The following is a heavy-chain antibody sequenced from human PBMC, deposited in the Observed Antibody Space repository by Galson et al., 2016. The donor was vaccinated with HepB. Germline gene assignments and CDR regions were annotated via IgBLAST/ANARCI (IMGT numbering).Heavy chain of an antibody. J-gene: IGHJ4*02. CDR3: TRTHYSDFKYFDY. D-gene: IGHD4-11*01. CDR2: TDWDDDK. CDR1: GFSLSTGGMC. V-gene: IGHV2-70*01. Sequence: PALVKPTQTLTLTCTFSGFSLSTGGMCVSWIRQPPGKALEWLALTDWDDDKSYRASLKTRLTISKDTSKNQVVLTMTNMDPIDTATYYCTRTHYSDFKYFDYWGRGTLVTVSS.